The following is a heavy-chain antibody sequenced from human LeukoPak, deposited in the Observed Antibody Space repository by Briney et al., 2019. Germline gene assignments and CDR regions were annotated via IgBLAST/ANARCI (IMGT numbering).Heavy chain of an antibody. Sequence: GGSLRLSFAASGFTFDDYAMHWVRQAPGKGLEWVSLIVWDGGSTYYADSVKGRFTISRDNSKNTLYLQMKSLRAEDTAVYYCAKRDYWGQGTLVTVSS. CDR3: AKRDY. J-gene: IGHJ4*02. CDR1: GFTFDDYA. CDR2: IVWDGGST. V-gene: IGHV3-43D*03.